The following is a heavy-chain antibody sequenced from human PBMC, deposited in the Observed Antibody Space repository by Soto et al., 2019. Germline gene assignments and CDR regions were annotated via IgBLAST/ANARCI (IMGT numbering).Heavy chain of an antibody. CDR1: GYSFTTYW. D-gene: IGHD6-19*01. V-gene: IGHV5-51*01. CDR2: IYPGDSDS. CDR3: ARRGSGWAFDY. Sequence: PGESLKISCECFGYSFTTYWIGWVRQMPGKGLEWMGIIYPGDSDSKYSSSFQGQVTISVDKSISTAYLQWHSLKASDTAMYFCARRGSGWAFDYWGQGTLVTVSS. J-gene: IGHJ4*02.